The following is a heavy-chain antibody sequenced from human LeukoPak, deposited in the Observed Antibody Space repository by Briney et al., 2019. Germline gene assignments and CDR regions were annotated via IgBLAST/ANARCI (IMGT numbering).Heavy chain of an antibody. Sequence: APVKVSCKASGYTFTSYGISWVRQAPGQGLEWMGWISAYNGNTNYAQKLQGRVTMTTDTSTSTAYMELRSLRSDDTAVYYCARATVTMVRGVNDYWGQGTLVTVSS. CDR1: GYTFTSYG. CDR3: ARATVTMVRGVNDY. D-gene: IGHD3-10*01. CDR2: ISAYNGNT. J-gene: IGHJ4*02. V-gene: IGHV1-18*01.